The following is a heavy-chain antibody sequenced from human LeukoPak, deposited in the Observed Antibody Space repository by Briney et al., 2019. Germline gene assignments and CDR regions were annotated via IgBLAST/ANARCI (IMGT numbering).Heavy chain of an antibody. CDR3: ARVWHSSSWYCPYY. J-gene: IGHJ4*02. CDR1: GYTFTSYD. V-gene: IGHV1-8*01. Sequence: GASVKVSCKASGYTFTSYDINWVRQATGQGLEWMGWMNPNSGNTGYAQKFQGRVTMTRNTSISTAYMELSSLRSEDTAVYYCARVWHSSSWYCPYYWGQGTLVTVSS. D-gene: IGHD6-13*01. CDR2: MNPNSGNT.